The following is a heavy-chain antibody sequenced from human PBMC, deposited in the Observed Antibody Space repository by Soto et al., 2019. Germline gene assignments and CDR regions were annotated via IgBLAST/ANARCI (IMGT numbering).Heavy chain of an antibody. CDR1: GGSFSGYY. CDR3: ASVGWPGGFDY. D-gene: IGHD6-19*01. Sequence: SETLSLTCAVYGGSFSGYYWSWIRQPPGKGLEWIGEINHSGSTNYNPSLKSRVTISVDTSKNQFSLKLSSVTAADTAVYYCASVGWPGGFDYWGQGTLVTVSS. V-gene: IGHV4-34*01. J-gene: IGHJ4*02. CDR2: INHSGST.